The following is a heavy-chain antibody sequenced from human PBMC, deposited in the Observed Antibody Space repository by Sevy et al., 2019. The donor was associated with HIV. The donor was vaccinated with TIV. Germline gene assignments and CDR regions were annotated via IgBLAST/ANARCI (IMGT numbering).Heavy chain of an antibody. CDR2: IFPGDSKT. J-gene: IGHJ4*02. CDR1: GYSFTSHW. Sequence: GESLKISCKGHGYSFTSHWIGWVRQMPGKGLDWMGIIFPGDSKTRYSPSFQGEVPISADKSFSTAFLQWSSLKASDTAIYYCARSRSGYFDSSGYYINWGQGTLVTVSS. CDR3: ARSRSGYFDSSGYYIN. D-gene: IGHD3-22*01. V-gene: IGHV5-51*01.